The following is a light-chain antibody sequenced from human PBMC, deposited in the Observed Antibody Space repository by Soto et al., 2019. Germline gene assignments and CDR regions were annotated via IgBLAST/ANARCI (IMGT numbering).Light chain of an antibody. J-gene: IGKJ2*01. Sequence: DIQMTQSPSTLSASVGDRVTITCRASQSISSWLAWYQQKPGKAPKLLIYDASSWESGVPSRFSGSGSGTEFTLTLSSLQPDDFATYYCQQYNSYSYTFGQGTKLEIK. CDR2: DAS. CDR3: QQYNSYSYT. V-gene: IGKV1-5*01. CDR1: QSISSW.